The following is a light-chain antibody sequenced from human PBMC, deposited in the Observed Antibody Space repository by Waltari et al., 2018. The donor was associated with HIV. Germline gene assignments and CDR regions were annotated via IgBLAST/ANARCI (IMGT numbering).Light chain of an antibody. V-gene: IGLV3-10*01. CDR1: ALPKKY. CDR2: EDS. Sequence: SYELTQPPSVAVSPGQTARITCTGDALPKKYASWYQQKSGQAPVLVIYEDSKRPSGFPGRFSGASSGTTATLTISGAQVEDEADYYCYSTDNSGHHRVFGTETKLTVL. CDR3: YSTDNSGHHRV. J-gene: IGLJ2*01.